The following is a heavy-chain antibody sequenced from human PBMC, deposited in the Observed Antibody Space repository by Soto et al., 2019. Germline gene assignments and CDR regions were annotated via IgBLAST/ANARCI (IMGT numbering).Heavy chain of an antibody. D-gene: IGHD6-19*01. V-gene: IGHV1-2*02. Sequence: QVQLVQSGAEVRKPGSSVKVSCKASGYPYTNSYMHWVRQATGQGLEWMGWIHPNTGGTNYAQKFQGGVTMTRDTSVSTVYMELNGLTSDDTAIYFCASVFRTRGWFRQAGNFAMDVWGQGTTVTVS. CDR2: IHPNTGGT. CDR3: ASVFRTRGWFRQAGNFAMDV. J-gene: IGHJ6*02. CDR1: GYPYTNSY.